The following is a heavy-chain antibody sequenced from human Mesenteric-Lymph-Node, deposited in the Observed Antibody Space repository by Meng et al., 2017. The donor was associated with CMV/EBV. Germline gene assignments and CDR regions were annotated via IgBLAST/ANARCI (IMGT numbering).Heavy chain of an antibody. Sequence: GGSLRLSCAASGFTFSSYEMNWVRQAPGKGLEWVGRIKSKTDGGTTDYAAPVKGRFTISRDDSKNTLYLQMNSLKTEDTAVYYCTTDKVRGYGDYVGFDYWGQGTLVTVSS. CDR1: GFTFSSYE. D-gene: IGHD4-17*01. J-gene: IGHJ4*02. CDR3: TTDKVRGYGDYVGFDY. CDR2: IKSKTDGGTT. V-gene: IGHV3-15*01.